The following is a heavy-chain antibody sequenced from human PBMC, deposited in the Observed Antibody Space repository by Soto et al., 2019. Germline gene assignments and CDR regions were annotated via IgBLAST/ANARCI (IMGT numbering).Heavy chain of an antibody. Sequence: ASVKGSCKTSGYTFTGYYMHWVRQAKGKGIERKRWINPNSGGTNYAQKFQGWVTMTRDTSISTAYMELSRLRSDDTAVYYCARVMKNEYSKTIAVAGTGYFDYWGQGTLVTVSS. CDR2: INPNSGGT. J-gene: IGHJ4*02. V-gene: IGHV1-2*04. CDR1: GYTFTGYY. D-gene: IGHD6-19*01. CDR3: ARVMKNEYSKTIAVAGTGYFDY.